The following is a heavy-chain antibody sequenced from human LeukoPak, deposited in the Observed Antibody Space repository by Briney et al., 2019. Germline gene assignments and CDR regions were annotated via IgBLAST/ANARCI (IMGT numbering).Heavy chain of an antibody. CDR2: IYPGDSDT. CDR1: GYSFTNNW. V-gene: IGHV5-51*01. J-gene: IGHJ4*02. CDR3: VRDGYSSGWAFDY. D-gene: IGHD6-19*01. Sequence: GESLKISCEGSGYSFTNNWIGWVRQMPGKGLEWMGIIYPGDSDTTYSPSFQGQVTISADKSISTAYLQWSSLKASDTAMYYCVRDGYSSGWAFDYWAREPWSPSPQ.